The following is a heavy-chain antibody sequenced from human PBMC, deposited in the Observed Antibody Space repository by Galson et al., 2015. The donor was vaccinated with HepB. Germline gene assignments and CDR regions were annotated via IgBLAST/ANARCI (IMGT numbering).Heavy chain of an antibody. CDR2: INSDGSST. Sequence: SLRLSCAASGFTFSSYWMHWVRQAPGKGLVWVSRINSDGSSTSYADSVKGRFTISRDNAKNTLYLQMNSLRAEDTAVYYCARDYDCSSTSCHYLYYYYYGMDVWGQGTTVTVSS. V-gene: IGHV3-74*01. CDR3: ARDYDCSSTSCHYLYYYYYGMDV. D-gene: IGHD2-2*01. J-gene: IGHJ6*02. CDR1: GFTFSSYW.